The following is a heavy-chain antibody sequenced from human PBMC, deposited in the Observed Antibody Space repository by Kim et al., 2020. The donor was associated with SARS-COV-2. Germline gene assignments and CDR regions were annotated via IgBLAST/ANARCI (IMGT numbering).Heavy chain of an antibody. V-gene: IGHV3-23*01. CDR3: AKIRSSSWYDAFDY. Sequence: GGSLRLSCAASGFTFSTYAINWVRQTPGKGLEWVSIIGGGGGSTYYADSVTGRFTISRDNSKNTLYLQMNSLRAEDTAVYYCAKIRSSSWYDAFDYWGQG. CDR2: IGGGGGST. D-gene: IGHD6-13*01. J-gene: IGHJ4*02. CDR1: GFTFSTYA.